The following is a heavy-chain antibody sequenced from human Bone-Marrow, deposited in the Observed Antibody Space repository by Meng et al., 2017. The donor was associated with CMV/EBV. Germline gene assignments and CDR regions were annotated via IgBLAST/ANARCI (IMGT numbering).Heavy chain of an antibody. J-gene: IGHJ4*02. CDR1: GFTFSSYW. V-gene: IGHV3-7*03. CDR2: IKQDGSEK. D-gene: IGHD6-19*01. Sequence: GGSLRLSCAASGFTFSSYWMSWVRQAPGKGLEWVANIKQDGSEKYYVDSVKGRFTISRDNAKNTLYLQMNSLRAEDTAVYYCAKGPGYSSGWPVNWGQGNLVTVSS. CDR3: AKGPGYSSGWPVN.